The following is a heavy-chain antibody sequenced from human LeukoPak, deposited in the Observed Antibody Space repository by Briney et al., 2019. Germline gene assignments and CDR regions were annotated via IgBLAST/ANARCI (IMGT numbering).Heavy chain of an antibody. V-gene: IGHV3-74*01. J-gene: IGHJ6*02. Sequence: SGGSLRLSCAASGFTFTTYWMHWVRQAPGKGLVWVSHINSDGSITSYADSVKGRFTISRDNAKNTLYLQMNSLRAEDTAVYYCARDAVDTANAVRGQGTTVTVSS. CDR2: INSDGSIT. D-gene: IGHD5-18*01. CDR1: GFTFTTYW. CDR3: ARDAVDTANAV.